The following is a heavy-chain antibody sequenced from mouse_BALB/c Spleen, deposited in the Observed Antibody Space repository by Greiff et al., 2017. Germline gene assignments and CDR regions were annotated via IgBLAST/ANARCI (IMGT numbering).Heavy chain of an antibody. CDR3: ARTMITTLYFDY. Sequence: EVKLQESGAELVKPGASVKLSCTASGFNIKDTYMHWVKQRPEQGLEWIGRIDPANGNTKYDPKFQGKATITADTSSNTAYLQLSSLTSEDTAVYYCARTMITTLYFDYWGQGTTLTVSS. J-gene: IGHJ2*01. CDR2: IDPANGNT. V-gene: IGHV14-3*02. D-gene: IGHD2-4*01. CDR1: GFNIKDTY.